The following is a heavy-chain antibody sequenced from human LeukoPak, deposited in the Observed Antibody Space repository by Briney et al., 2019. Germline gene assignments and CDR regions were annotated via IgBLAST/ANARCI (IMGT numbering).Heavy chain of an antibody. CDR1: GFTFNNNA. CDR3: ARCTASCYANAFDV. CDR2: INGGGDAT. Sequence: GGSLRLSCATSGFTFNNNAMSWVRQVQGKGLEWVSAINGGGDATEYADSVKGRFTISRDNSKNTLYLQMNSLRPDDTAVYYCARCTASCYANAFDVWGQGTLLTVSS. J-gene: IGHJ3*01. D-gene: IGHD2-2*01. V-gene: IGHV3-23*01.